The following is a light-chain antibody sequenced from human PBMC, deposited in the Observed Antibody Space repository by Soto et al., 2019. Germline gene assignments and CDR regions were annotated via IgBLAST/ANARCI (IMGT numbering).Light chain of an antibody. J-gene: IGKJ4*01. Sequence: EIVLTQSPATLSLSPGEGATLSCRASQTISSHLAWYQQKPGQAPRLLMYDASNRATGVPARFSGGGSGTDFTLTISSLAPEDFAVYYCQQRPNWPLTFGGGTKVEIK. CDR2: DAS. V-gene: IGKV3-11*01. CDR3: QQRPNWPLT. CDR1: QTISSH.